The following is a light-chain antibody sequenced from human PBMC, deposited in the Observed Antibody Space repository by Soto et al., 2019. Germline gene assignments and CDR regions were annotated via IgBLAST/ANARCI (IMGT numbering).Light chain of an antibody. CDR1: HSVSSW. CDR3: QPYNSYSWT. J-gene: IGKJ1*01. Sequence: DIQMTQSPSTLSASVGDRVTITCRASHSVSSWLAWYQQKPGKAPKLLIYDASSLESGVPSRFSGSGSGTEFTLTISSLQPDDFATYYCQPYNSYSWTFGQGTRWIS. V-gene: IGKV1-5*01. CDR2: DAS.